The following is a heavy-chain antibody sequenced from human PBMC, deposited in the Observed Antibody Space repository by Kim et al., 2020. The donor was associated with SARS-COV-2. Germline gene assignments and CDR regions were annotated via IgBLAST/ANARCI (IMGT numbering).Heavy chain of an antibody. V-gene: IGHV4-61*01. CDR3: ARGRVVGGSSLFDY. J-gene: IGHJ4*02. CDR1: GGSVSSGSYY. D-gene: IGHD1-26*01. CDR2: IYYSGST. Sequence: SETLSLTCTVSGGSVSSGSYYWSWIRQPPGKGLEWIGYIYYSGSTNYNPSLKSRVTISVDTSKNQFSLKLSSVTAADTAVYYCARGRVVGGSSLFDYWGQGPLVTVSS.